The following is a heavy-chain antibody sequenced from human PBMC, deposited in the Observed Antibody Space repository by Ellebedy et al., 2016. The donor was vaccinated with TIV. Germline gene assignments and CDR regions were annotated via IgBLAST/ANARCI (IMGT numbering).Heavy chain of an antibody. D-gene: IGHD3-22*01. V-gene: IGHV4-30-4*01. J-gene: IGHJ6*02. CDR2: IYYSGST. Sequence: SETLSLTXTVSGGSISSGDSYWSWIRQPPGKGLEWIGYIYYSGSTYYNPSLKSRATISVDTSKNQFSLKLSSVTAADTAVYYCARVPHYYDSSGYYYPYYGMDVWGQGTTVTVSS. CDR3: ARVPHYYDSSGYYYPYYGMDV. CDR1: GGSISSGDSY.